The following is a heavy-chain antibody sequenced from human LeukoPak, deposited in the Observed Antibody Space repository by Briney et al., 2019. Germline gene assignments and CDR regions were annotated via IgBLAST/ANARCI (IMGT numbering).Heavy chain of an antibody. D-gene: IGHD4-17*01. CDR3: ARAFMTTSRSVNWFDP. Sequence: GSLRLSCVGSGFTFSRNWMSWVRQAPGKGLEWVAMIKQDGSENYYVDSVKGRFTISTDKARNSLYLQMSSLRAEDTAVYYCARAFMTTSRSVNWFDPWGQGTLVTVSS. CDR2: IKQDGSEN. CDR1: GFTFSRNW. J-gene: IGHJ5*02. V-gene: IGHV3-7*01.